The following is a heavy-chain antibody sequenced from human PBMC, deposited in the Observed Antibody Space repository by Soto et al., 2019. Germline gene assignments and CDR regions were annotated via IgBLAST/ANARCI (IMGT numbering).Heavy chain of an antibody. D-gene: IGHD6-13*01. Sequence: GASVKVSCKASGYTFTGYYMHWVRQASGQGPEWMGWMSPNNGNTDYAQNYQGRVTMTRDTSISTAYMELSSLTSDDTAVYYCARGIAAGYDYWGQGTPVTVSS. CDR1: GYTFTGYY. CDR2: MSPNNGNT. CDR3: ARGIAAGYDY. J-gene: IGHJ4*02. V-gene: IGHV1-8*02.